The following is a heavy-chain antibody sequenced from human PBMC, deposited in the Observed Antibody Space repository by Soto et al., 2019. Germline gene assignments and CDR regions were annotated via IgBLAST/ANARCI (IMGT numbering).Heavy chain of an antibody. CDR2: ISSNGANT. Sequence: PGGSLRLSCAASGFTFDSPYSHGMSWVRQSPGKGPEWVSTISSNGANTHYAESVKGRFTISKDASRNTVHLHMNSLRAEDTATYFCVSWVSAHFDYWGHGTPVTVPQ. J-gene: IGHJ4*01. CDR3: VSWVSAHFDY. CDR1: GFTFDSPYSHG. D-gene: IGHD2-8*01. V-gene: IGHV3-23*01.